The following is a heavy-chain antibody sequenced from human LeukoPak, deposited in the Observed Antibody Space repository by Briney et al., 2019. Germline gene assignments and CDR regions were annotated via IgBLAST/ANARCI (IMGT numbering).Heavy chain of an antibody. CDR2: INGDNGNT. CDR3: ASAQWGYYGYDLDY. CDR1: GYTFTNYA. Sequence: ASVKVSCKASGYTFTNYAMHWVRLAPGQRLEWMGWINGDNGNTESSQKFQGRVTITRDTSASTAYMELSSLRSEDTAVYYCASAQWGYYGYDLDYWGQGTLVTVSS. J-gene: IGHJ4*02. D-gene: IGHD5-12*01. V-gene: IGHV1-3*01.